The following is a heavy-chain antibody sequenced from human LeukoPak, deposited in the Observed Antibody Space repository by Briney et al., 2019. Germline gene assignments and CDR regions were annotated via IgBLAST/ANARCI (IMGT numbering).Heavy chain of an antibody. CDR2: VNPHDGGT. CDR1: GYDFTAHF. V-gene: IGHV1-2*06. Sequence: ASVKVSCKTSGYDFTAHFLHWVRQAPGHGLEWMGRVNPHDGGTKYALSFQGRVTMTRDTSISTAYMELSRLRSDDTAVYYCARDKVRVFGYCSGGSCYELDYWGQGTLVTVSS. J-gene: IGHJ4*02. D-gene: IGHD2-15*01. CDR3: ARDKVRVFGYCSGGSCYELDY.